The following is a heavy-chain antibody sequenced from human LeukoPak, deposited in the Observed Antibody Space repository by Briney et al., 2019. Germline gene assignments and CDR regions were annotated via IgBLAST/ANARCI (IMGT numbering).Heavy chain of an antibody. J-gene: IGHJ2*01. D-gene: IGHD3-22*01. V-gene: IGHV3-33*01. CDR2: IWYDGSNK. CDR1: GFTFSSYG. Sequence: GRSLRLSCAASGFTFSSYGMHWVRQAPGKGLEWVAVIWYDGSNKYYADSVKGRFTISRDNSENTLYLQMNSLRAEDTAVYYCARRGVVVVTPFDLWGRGTLVTVSS. CDR3: ARRGVVVVTPFDL.